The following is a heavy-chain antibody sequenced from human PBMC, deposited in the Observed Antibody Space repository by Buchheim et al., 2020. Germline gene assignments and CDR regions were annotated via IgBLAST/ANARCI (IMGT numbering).Heavy chain of an antibody. CDR1: GGSFSGYY. V-gene: IGHV4-34*01. Sequence: QVQLQQWGAGLLKPSETLSLTCAVYGGSFSGYYWSWIRQPPGKGLEWIGEINHSGSTNYNPSLKSRVTISVDTSKNQFSLKLSSVTAADTAVYYCARVGTWIQLWSDYYYHYGMDGWGQGTT. D-gene: IGHD5-18*01. J-gene: IGHJ6*02. CDR2: INHSGST. CDR3: ARVGTWIQLWSDYYYHYGMDG.